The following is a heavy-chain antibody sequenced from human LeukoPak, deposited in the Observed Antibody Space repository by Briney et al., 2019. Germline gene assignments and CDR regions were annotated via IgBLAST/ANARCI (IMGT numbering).Heavy chain of an antibody. Sequence: GGSLRLSCAASGFTFSSYAMSWVRQAPGKGLVWVSAISGSDGRTYYADSVKGRFTISRDNSKNTLYLQMNSLRAEDTAVYSCAKSRVEGSFYYFDCWGQGTLVTVSS. V-gene: IGHV3-23*01. D-gene: IGHD3-3*01. CDR3: AKSRVEGSFYYFDC. CDR1: GFTFSSYA. J-gene: IGHJ4*02. CDR2: ISGSDGRT.